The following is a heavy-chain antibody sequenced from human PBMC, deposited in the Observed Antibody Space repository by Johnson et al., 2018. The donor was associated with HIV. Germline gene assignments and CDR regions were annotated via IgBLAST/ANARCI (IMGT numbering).Heavy chain of an antibody. CDR2: ILYRGSNR. V-gene: IGHV3-33*05. D-gene: IGHD5-24*01. Sequence: QVQLVESGGGVVQPGGSLRLSCAASGFTFSSYGMHWVRQAPGKGLEWVAVILYRGSNRYYVDSVKGRFTISRDNSKNTLYLQMNNLRAGDTAVYFCARESRDGPNLRAFDIWGQGTTVIVSS. CDR3: ARESRDGPNLRAFDI. J-gene: IGHJ3*02. CDR1: GFTFSSYG.